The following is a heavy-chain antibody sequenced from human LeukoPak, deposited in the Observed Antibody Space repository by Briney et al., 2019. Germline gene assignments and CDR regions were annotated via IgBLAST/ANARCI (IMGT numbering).Heavy chain of an antibody. CDR1: GFSFSGYS. CDR3: TELDCNSTNCHGY. CDR2: ISYDGNNK. J-gene: IGHJ4*02. Sequence: GGSLRLSCAASGFSFSGYSMNWVRQAPGKGLEWVAVISYDGNNKYYADSVKGRFTISRDNSKNTLYLQMNSLRAEDTAVYYCTELDCNSTNCHGYWGQGTLVTVSS. D-gene: IGHD2-2*01. V-gene: IGHV3-30*03.